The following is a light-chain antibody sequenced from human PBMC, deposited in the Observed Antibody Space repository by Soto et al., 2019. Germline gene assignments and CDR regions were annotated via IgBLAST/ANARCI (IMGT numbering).Light chain of an antibody. V-gene: IGKV3-11*01. J-gene: IGKJ5*01. Sequence: EIVLTQSPATLSLSPGERATLSCRASQTIKTYLAWYQQKPDQAPRLLISDASNKATGVPASVSGSGSGTDCTLTIDNREPEDFAVYCCQQRSDWPRITFGQGTRLEIK. CDR1: QTIKTY. CDR2: DAS. CDR3: QQRSDWPRIT.